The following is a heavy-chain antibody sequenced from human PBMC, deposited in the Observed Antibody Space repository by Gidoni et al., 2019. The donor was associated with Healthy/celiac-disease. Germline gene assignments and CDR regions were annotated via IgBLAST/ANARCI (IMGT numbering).Heavy chain of an antibody. D-gene: IGHD6-13*01. Sequence: KGRFTISRDNSKNTLYLQMSSLRAEDTAVYYCVKDRVGMTSRPLGYWGQGTLVTVSS. CDR3: VKDRVGMTSRPLGY. J-gene: IGHJ4*02. V-gene: IGHV3-64D*06.